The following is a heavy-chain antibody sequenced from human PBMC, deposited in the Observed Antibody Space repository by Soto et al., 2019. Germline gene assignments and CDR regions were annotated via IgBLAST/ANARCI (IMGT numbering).Heavy chain of an antibody. CDR3: AREAARITMVRGVIIRSVAYDY. CDR1: GFTFSSYA. V-gene: IGHV3-30-3*01. CDR2: ISYDGSNK. D-gene: IGHD3-10*01. Sequence: GGSLRHSCPASGFTFSSYAMHRVRQAPGKGLEWVAVISYDGSNKYYADCVKGRFTISRDNSKNTLYLQMNSLRAEDTAVYYCAREAARITMVRGVIIRSVAYDYWGQGT. J-gene: IGHJ4*02.